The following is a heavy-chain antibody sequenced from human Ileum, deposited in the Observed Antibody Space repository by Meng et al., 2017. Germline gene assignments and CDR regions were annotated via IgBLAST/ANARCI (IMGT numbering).Heavy chain of an antibody. J-gene: IGHJ4*01. D-gene: IGHD3-22*01. CDR2: IFHSGSS. Sequence: SETLSLTCAVSGYSISSDYYWSWIRQSPGKGLEWIARIFHSGSSDYNPSLKSRVTISVDTSKNQFSLKLTSVTAADSAVYYCARTRYHSGSAYYEFGYWG. V-gene: IGHV4-38-2*01. CDR1: GYSISSDYY. CDR3: ARTRYHSGSAYYEFGY.